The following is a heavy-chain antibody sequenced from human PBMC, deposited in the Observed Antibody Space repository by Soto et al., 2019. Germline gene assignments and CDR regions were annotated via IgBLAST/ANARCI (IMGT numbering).Heavy chain of an antibody. CDR2: IYYSASA. D-gene: IGHD2-21*02. J-gene: IGHJ6*02. Sequence: QVQLQESGPGLVKPSQTLSLTCTVSGGSVCTGDYYWSWIRQSPGKGLEWIGYIYYSASAYYNPSLNSRVTISVDMSKNQFSLRLSSVTGADTAVYYCAREDVVTGAVDGWGQGTTVTVSS. CDR3: AREDVVTGAVDG. V-gene: IGHV4-30-4*01. CDR1: GGSVCTGDYY.